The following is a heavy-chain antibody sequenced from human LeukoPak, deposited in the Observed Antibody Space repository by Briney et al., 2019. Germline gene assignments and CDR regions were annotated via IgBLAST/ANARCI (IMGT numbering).Heavy chain of an antibody. CDR1: GLTFSTSG. CDR2: IGPTGSDR. D-gene: IGHD1-14*01. CDR3: ATETNGRHYDY. V-gene: IGHV3-21*06. Sequence: KPGGSLRLSXTASGLTFSTSGFNWVCQAPGKGLEWVASIGPTGSDRYHADSIKGRFTISRDNANNFLYLQMSSLRAEDTAGYYCATETNGRHYDYWGQGTLLTVSS. J-gene: IGHJ4*02.